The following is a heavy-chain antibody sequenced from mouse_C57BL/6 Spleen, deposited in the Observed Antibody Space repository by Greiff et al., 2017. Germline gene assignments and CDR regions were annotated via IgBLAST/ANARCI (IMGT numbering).Heavy chain of an antibody. D-gene: IGHD3-2*02. Sequence: QVQLQQSGAELVRPGASVTLSCKASGYTFTDYEMHWVKQTPVHGLEWIGAIDPETGGTAYNQKFKGKAILTADKSSSTAYMELRSLTSEDSAVYYCTRERDSSGPAWFADWGQGTLVTVSA. J-gene: IGHJ3*01. CDR2: IDPETGGT. CDR3: TRERDSSGPAWFAD. CDR1: GYTFTDYE. V-gene: IGHV1-15*01.